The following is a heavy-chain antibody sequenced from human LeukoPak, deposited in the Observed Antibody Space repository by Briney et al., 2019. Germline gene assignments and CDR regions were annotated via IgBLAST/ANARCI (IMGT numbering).Heavy chain of an antibody. CDR1: GFIVSSNY. J-gene: IGHJ4*02. V-gene: IGHV3-66*02. CDR3: ARSWGARLNFDY. CDR2: IYSGGNT. D-gene: IGHD1-26*01. Sequence: PGGSLRLSCAASGFIVSSNYMNWVRQAPGKGLEWVSVIYSGGNTYYADSVKGRFTISRDNSKNTVYLQMNSLRAEDTALYYCARSWGARLNFDYWGQGTLVTVSS.